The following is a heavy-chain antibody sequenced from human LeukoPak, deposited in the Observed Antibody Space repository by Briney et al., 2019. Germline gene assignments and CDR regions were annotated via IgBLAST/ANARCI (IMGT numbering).Heavy chain of an antibody. CDR2: IIPIFGTA. Sequence: SVKVSCKASGGTFSSYAISWVRQAPGQGLEWMGGIIPIFGTANYAQKFQGRVTITADESTSTAYMELSSLRSEDTAAYYCAREIDFWSGYYEPIFDYWGQGTLVTVSS. J-gene: IGHJ4*02. CDR1: GGTFSSYA. D-gene: IGHD3-3*01. CDR3: AREIDFWSGYYEPIFDY. V-gene: IGHV1-69*13.